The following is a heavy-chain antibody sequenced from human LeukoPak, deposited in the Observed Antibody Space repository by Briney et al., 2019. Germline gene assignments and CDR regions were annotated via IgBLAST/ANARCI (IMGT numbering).Heavy chain of an antibody. D-gene: IGHD4-23*01. Sequence: GASVKVSCKVSGYSFSELSIHWVGQAPGKGLEWMGDFHPEEDKIVHPQKFQGRVTMTEDTSTDTAYMELSSLRSEDTAVYYCAIFGGNPLNWFSPWGQGTLVIVSS. CDR1: GYSFSELS. CDR2: FHPEEDKI. V-gene: IGHV1-24*01. J-gene: IGHJ5*02. CDR3: AIFGGNPLNWFSP.